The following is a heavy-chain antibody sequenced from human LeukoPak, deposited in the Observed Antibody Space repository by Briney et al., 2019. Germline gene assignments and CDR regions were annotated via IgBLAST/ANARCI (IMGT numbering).Heavy chain of an antibody. CDR1: GFTFSSYG. CDR3: ARDEVTTPRD. D-gene: IGHD4-17*01. J-gene: IGHJ4*02. Sequence: PGRSLRLSCAASGFTFSSYGMHWVRQAPGKGLEWVAVMWHDGSNKYYADSVKGRFTISRDNSKNTLYLQMHSLRAEDTAVYYCARDEVTTPRDWGQGTLVTVSS. CDR2: MWHDGSNK. V-gene: IGHV3-33*01.